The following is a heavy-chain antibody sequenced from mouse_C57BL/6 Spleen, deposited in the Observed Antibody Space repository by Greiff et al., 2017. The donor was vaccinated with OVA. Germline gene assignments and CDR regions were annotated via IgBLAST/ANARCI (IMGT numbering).Heavy chain of an antibody. D-gene: IGHD3-1*01. CDR2: IYPGDGDT. Sequence: VMLVESGPELVKPGASVKISCKASGYAFSSSWMNWVKQRPGKGLEWIGRIYPGDGDTNYNGKFKGKATLTADKSSSTAYMQLSSLTSEDSAVYFCARSGGNYWYFDVWGTGTTVTVSS. CDR1: GYAFSSSW. J-gene: IGHJ1*03. V-gene: IGHV1-82*01. CDR3: ARSGGNYWYFDV.